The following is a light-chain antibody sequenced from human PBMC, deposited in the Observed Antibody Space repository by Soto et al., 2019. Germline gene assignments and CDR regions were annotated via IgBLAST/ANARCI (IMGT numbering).Light chain of an antibody. CDR2: AAS. V-gene: IGKV1-39*01. CDR1: QSISSY. CDR3: QQSYSTPPLT. Sequence: DIQMTQSTSSLSASVGDRVTITCRASQSISSYLNWYQQKPGKAPKLLIYAASSLQSGVPSRFSGSGSGTDFTLTISILQPEDFATYYCQQSYSTPPLTFGGGTKVEIK. J-gene: IGKJ4*01.